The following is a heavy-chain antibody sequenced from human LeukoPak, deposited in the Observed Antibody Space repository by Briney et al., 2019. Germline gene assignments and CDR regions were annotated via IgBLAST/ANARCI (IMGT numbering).Heavy chain of an antibody. V-gene: IGHV5-10-1*01. Sequence: GDSLKISCKGSGYSFTSYWISWVRQMPGKGLEWMGRIDPSDSYTNYSPSFQGHVTISADRSISTAYLQWSSLKASDTAMYYCAILGAGTMVRGLDYWGQGPWVTVSS. D-gene: IGHD3-10*01. CDR3: AILGAGTMVRGLDY. CDR2: IDPSDSYT. CDR1: GYSFTSYW. J-gene: IGHJ4*02.